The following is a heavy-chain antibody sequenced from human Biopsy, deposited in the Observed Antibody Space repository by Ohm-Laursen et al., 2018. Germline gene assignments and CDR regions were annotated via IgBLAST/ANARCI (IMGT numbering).Heavy chain of an antibody. V-gene: IGHV4-59*01. CDR1: GDYISSYY. Sequence: ETLSLTCTVSGDYISSYYWSWIRQPPGKGLQWIGYAYYTGSTDYNPSLQSRVTISVDTSKNHFSLRLRSVTPADTAIYYCARDRGYYSDRTVPGYFDLWGRGTLVTVSS. D-gene: IGHD3-22*01. CDR2: AYYTGST. CDR3: ARDRGYYSDRTVPGYFDL. J-gene: IGHJ2*01.